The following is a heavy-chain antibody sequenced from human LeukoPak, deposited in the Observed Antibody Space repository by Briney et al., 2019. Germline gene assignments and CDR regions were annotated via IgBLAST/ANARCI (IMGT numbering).Heavy chain of an antibody. Sequence: PGGSLGLSCAASGFTFSSYAMHWVRQAPGKGLEWVSGISWNSGSIGYADSVKGRFTISRDNAKNSLYLQMNSLRAEDTALYYCSSSSWGYWGQGTLVTVSS. V-gene: IGHV3-9*01. CDR1: GFTFSSYA. CDR2: ISWNSGSI. D-gene: IGHD6-13*01. CDR3: SSSSWGY. J-gene: IGHJ4*02.